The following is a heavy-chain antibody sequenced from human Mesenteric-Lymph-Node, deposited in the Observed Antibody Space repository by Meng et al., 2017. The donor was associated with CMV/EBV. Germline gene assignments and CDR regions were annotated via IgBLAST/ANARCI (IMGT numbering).Heavy chain of an antibody. D-gene: IGHD1-1*01. CDR3: ARVRQERKYYYGMDV. CDR2: ISSSGSAL. Sequence: GESLKISCAASGFIFSDYYMTWIRQAPGKGLEWLSYISSSGSALYYAGSVKGRFTISRDNGKNSLFLQMNSLTADDTAVYYCARVRQERKYYYGMDVWGQGTTVTVSS. J-gene: IGHJ6*02. CDR1: GFIFSDYY. V-gene: IGHV3-11*01.